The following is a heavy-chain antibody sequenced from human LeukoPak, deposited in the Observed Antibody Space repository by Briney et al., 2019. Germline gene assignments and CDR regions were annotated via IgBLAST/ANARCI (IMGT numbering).Heavy chain of an antibody. CDR1: GFTFSSYS. CDR3: ASDYYGDYVFDY. Sequence: GGSLRLSCAAPGFTFSSYSMNWVRQAPGKGLEWVSSISSSSSYTYYADSVKGRFTISRDNAKNSLYLQMNSLRAEDTAVYYCASDYYGDYVFDYWGQGTLVTVSS. J-gene: IGHJ4*02. V-gene: IGHV3-21*01. CDR2: ISSSSSYT. D-gene: IGHD4-17*01.